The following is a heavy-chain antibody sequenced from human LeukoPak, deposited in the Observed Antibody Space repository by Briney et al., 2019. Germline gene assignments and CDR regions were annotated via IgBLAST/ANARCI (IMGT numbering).Heavy chain of an antibody. D-gene: IGHD3-10*01. Sequence: PSETLSLTCTVSGGSISSSSYYWGWIRQPPGKGLEWIGSTCYSGSTYYNPSLKGRVTISVDTSKNQFSLKLSSVTVADTAVYYCARQVLLWFGELSSGDADYWGQGTLVTVSS. V-gene: IGHV4-39*01. CDR2: TCYSGST. J-gene: IGHJ4*02. CDR1: GGSISSSSYY. CDR3: ARQVLLWFGELSSGDADY.